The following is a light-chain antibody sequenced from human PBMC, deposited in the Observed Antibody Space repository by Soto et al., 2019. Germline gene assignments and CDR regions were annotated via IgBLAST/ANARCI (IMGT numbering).Light chain of an antibody. V-gene: IGLV7-46*01. CDR2: DTA. J-gene: IGLJ2*01. CDR1: TGPVTSDRY. Sequence: QAVVTQEPSLTVSPGGTATLTCASTTGPVTSDRYPYWFQQKPGQAPRTLIYDTANKHSWTPARFSGSLLGGKAALTLSGAQTDDEADYYCLLSYSDGAVFGGGTKVTVL. CDR3: LLSYSDGAV.